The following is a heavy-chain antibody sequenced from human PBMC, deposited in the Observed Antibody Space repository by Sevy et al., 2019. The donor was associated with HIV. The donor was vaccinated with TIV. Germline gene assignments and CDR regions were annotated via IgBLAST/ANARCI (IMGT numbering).Heavy chain of an antibody. CDR3: TAGPFSF. CDR2: IKPITDAGTT. CDR1: GFTFSNAW. J-gene: IGHJ4*02. V-gene: IGHV3-15*01. Sequence: GGSLRLSCTASGFTFSNAWMTWVRQTPERGLEWVALIKPITDAGTTDYAAPVQGRFTISRDDSKNTVYLQLNSLKTEDTAVYYCTAGPFSFWGQGTLVTVSS.